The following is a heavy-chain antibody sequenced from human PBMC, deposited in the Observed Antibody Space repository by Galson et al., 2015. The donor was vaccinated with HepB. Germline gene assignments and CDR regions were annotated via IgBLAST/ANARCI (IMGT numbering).Heavy chain of an antibody. CDR2: IYSGGYT. Sequence: SLRLSCAASGFTVSKNYMSWLRQAQGKGLEWVSDIYSGGYTYYADSVKGRFTISSDNSENTLYLQMNSLRVEDTAVYYCARENDWSYDYWGQGTLVTVSS. V-gene: IGHV3-66*01. D-gene: IGHD2-21*01. CDR3: ARENDWSYDY. J-gene: IGHJ4*02. CDR1: GFTVSKNY.